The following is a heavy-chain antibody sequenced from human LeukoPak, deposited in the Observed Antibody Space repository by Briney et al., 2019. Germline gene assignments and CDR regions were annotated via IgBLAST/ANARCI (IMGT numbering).Heavy chain of an antibody. CDR3: ARIFYYYGMDV. CDR2: IYYSGST. CDR1: GGSISSYY. Sequence: PSQTLSLTCTVSGGSISSYYWSWIRQPPGKGLEWIGYIYYSGSTNYNPSLKSRVTISVDTSKNQFSLKLSSVTAADTAVYYCARIFYYYGMDVWGQGTTVTVSS. V-gene: IGHV4-59*01. J-gene: IGHJ6*02.